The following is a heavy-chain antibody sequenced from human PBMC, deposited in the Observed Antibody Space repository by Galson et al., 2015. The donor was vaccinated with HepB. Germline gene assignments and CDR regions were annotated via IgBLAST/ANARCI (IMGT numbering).Heavy chain of an antibody. CDR3: ARDGNIYTLLSSSWYQDYYYGMDV. CDR1: GFTFSSYS. Sequence: SLRLSCAASGFTFSSYSMNWVRQAPGKGLEWVSSISSSSSYIYYADSVKGRFTISRDNAKNSLYLQMNSLRAEDTAVYYCARDGNIYTLLSSSWYQDYYYGMDVWGQGTTVTVSS. D-gene: IGHD6-13*01. J-gene: IGHJ6*02. CDR2: ISSSSSYI. V-gene: IGHV3-21*01.